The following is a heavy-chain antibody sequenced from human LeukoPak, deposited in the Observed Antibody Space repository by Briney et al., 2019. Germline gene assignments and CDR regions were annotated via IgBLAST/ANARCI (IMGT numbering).Heavy chain of an antibody. CDR2: IQYSGRT. J-gene: IGHJ3*02. D-gene: IGHD1-26*01. CDR1: GGSISSSSYY. Sequence: SETLSLTCSVSGGSISSSSYYWGWLRQPPGMGLEGIGSIQYSGRTFYNPSLKSRVIIFADTSKIRFYLRLIFVTAADTALYHCTRRTVGGVQGVHGFDIWGRGTMVTVSS. V-gene: IGHV4-39*01. CDR3: TRRTVGGVQGVHGFDI.